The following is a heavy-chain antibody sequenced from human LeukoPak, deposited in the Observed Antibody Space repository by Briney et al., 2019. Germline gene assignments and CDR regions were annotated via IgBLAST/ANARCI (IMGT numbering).Heavy chain of an antibody. V-gene: IGHV3-21*04. D-gene: IGHD3-10*01. CDR2: ISSSSSYI. Sequence: PGGSLRLSCAASGFTFSSYSMNWVRQAPGKGLEWVSSISSSSSYIYYADSVKGRFTISRDNSKNTLYLQMNSLRAEDTAVYYCAVNVLLWFGELLRWGQGTLVTVSS. CDR1: GFTFSSYS. CDR3: AVNVLLWFGELLR. J-gene: IGHJ4*02.